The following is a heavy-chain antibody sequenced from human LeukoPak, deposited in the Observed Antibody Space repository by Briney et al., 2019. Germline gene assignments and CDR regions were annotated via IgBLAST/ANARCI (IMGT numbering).Heavy chain of an antibody. CDR1: GFPFDDCD. J-gene: IGHJ4*02. V-gene: IGHV3-9*01. D-gene: IGHD3-10*01. Sequence: GGSLRLSCAASGFPFDDCDMHWVRQSPGKGPEWVSGISYEGGIIGYGDSVKGRFTISRDNARDSLYLQMNSLRVEDTAFYYCAKSSMIRGVIKYYFEKWGQGTLVTVSS. CDR3: AKSSMIRGVIKYYFEK. CDR2: ISYEGGII.